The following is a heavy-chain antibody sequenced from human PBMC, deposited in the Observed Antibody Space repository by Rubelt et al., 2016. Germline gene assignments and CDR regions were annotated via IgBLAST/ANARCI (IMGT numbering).Heavy chain of an antibody. J-gene: IGHJ6*02. CDR3: ARDQEYYAILTGYLSGMDV. CDR2: INAGNGNT. D-gene: IGHD3-9*01. V-gene: IGHV1-3*01. Sequence: QVQLVQSGAEVKKPGASVKVSCKASGYTFTSYAMHWVRQAPGQRLEWMGWINAGNGNTTYSQKFQGRVTITRATSASTADMELSSLRSEDTAAYYCARDQEYYAILTGYLSGMDVWGQGTTVTVSS. CDR1: GYTFTSYA.